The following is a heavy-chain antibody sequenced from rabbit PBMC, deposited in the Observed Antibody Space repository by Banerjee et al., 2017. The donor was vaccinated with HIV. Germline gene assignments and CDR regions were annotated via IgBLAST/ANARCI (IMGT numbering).Heavy chain of an antibody. CDR2: MDTGDGET. CDR1: GFDFSSSYY. Sequence: QEQLVEYGGDLVQPEGSLTLTCKASGFDFSSSYYIYWVRQAPGKGLEWIACMDTGDGETYYASWAKGRFTISKTSSTTVTLQMTSLTAADTATYFCARGSTYYYDGMHLRGQGTLVTVS. CDR3: ARGSTYYYDGMHL. V-gene: IGHV1S45*01. J-gene: IGHJ6*01. D-gene: IGHD8-1*01.